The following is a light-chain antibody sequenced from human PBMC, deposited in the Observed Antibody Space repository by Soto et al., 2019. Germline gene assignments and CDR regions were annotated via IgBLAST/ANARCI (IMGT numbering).Light chain of an antibody. CDR3: LQYHNLWA. CDR2: RAS. V-gene: IGKV3-20*01. Sequence: EIVLTQSPGTLSLSPGERATLPCRASQSVSSSYLAWYQQKPGQAPKVLIYRASSRATGIPDRFSGSGSGTDFTLTISSLQSEDFAIYSCLQYHNLWAFGQGTKVDIK. J-gene: IGKJ1*01. CDR1: QSVSSSY.